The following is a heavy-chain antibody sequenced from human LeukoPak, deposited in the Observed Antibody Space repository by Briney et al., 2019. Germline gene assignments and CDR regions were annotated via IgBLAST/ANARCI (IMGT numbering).Heavy chain of an antibody. J-gene: IGHJ3*02. V-gene: IGHV3-30*18. Sequence: GRSLRLSCAASGFSFSDYNMHWVRQAPGKGLEWMAVISYNGINEYYADSVKGRFTISRDNSKSTLLLQMNSLRVEDTAVYYCAKSWNYYDSSGDDALDIWGQGTMVTVSS. CDR1: GFSFSDYN. CDR2: ISYNGINE. D-gene: IGHD3-22*01. CDR3: AKSWNYYDSSGDDALDI.